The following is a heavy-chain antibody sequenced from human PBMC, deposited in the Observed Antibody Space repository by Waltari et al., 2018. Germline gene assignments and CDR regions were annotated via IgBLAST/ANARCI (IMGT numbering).Heavy chain of an antibody. CDR3: AHSVLAGRGTSCYIWLDP. CDR1: GFSVSTSGVG. CDR2: IYWNDDK. Sequence: QITLKESGPTLVKPTQTLTLTCTFSGFSVSTSGVGVGWIRQPPGKALEWLAVIYWNDDKHYSPSLKTRLTITKDSSKNQVVLTMTNMDPVDTATYYCAHSVLAGRGTSCYIWLDPWGQGTLVTVSS. D-gene: IGHD2-2*02. J-gene: IGHJ5*02. V-gene: IGHV2-5*01.